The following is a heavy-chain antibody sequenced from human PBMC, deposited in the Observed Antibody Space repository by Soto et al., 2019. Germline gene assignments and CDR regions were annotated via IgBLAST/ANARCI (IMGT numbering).Heavy chain of an antibody. CDR1: GYSFTSYH. CDR3: ARRSYADGDCTRMPYDYYGMDV. J-gene: IGHJ6*02. CDR2: IYPGDSET. D-gene: IGHD2-21*02. V-gene: IGHV5-51*01. Sequence: EVQLVQSGAEVKKPGESLKISCKGSGYSFTSYHIVWVRQMPGKGLEWMGIIYPGDSETRYSPSLQGQVTMSADKSTSTAYLKWSSLKASDTAKYYCARRSYADGDCTRMPYDYYGMDVWGQGTTVTVSS.